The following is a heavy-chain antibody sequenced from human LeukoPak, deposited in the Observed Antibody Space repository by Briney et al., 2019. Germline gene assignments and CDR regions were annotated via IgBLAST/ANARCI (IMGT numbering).Heavy chain of an antibody. CDR3: ARLGISGWYFNY. D-gene: IGHD6-19*01. Sequence: GGSLRLSCAASGFTFSSYWMSWVRQAPGKGLEGVANINQDGSEKYYVDSVKGRFTISRDNAKNSLYLQMNSLRAEDTAVYYCARLGISGWYFNYWGQGTLVTVSS. V-gene: IGHV3-7*01. CDR2: INQDGSEK. J-gene: IGHJ4*02. CDR1: GFTFSSYW.